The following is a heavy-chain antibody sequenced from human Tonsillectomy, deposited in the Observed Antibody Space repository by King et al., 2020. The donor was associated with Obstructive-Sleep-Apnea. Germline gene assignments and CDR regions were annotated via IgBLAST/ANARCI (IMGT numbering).Heavy chain of an antibody. D-gene: IGHD3-10*01. CDR2: IKHDGTEK. V-gene: IGHV3-7*03. CDR1: GFSFNIYW. J-gene: IGHJ4*02. Sequence: EVQLVESGGGLVQPGGSLRLSCAVSGFSFNIYWMTWVRQAPGKGLEWVANIKHDGTEKYYVDSVKGRLTISRDNAKNSLYLQMNSLRAEDTAVYYCGRGSYGSVDYWGQGTLVTVSS. CDR3: GRGSYGSVDY.